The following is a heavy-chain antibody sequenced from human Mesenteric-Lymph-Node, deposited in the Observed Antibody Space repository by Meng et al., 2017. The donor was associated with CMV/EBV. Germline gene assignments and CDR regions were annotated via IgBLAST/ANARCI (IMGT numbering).Heavy chain of an antibody. Sequence: SETLSLTCAVYGGSFSGYYWSWIRQPPGKGLEWIGEINHSGSTNYNPSLKSRVTISVDTSKNQFSLKLTSVTAADTAVYYCARGPGYCSGGSCSYFDYWGQGTLVTVSS. CDR2: INHSGST. J-gene: IGHJ4*02. D-gene: IGHD2-15*01. CDR1: GGSFSGYY. CDR3: ARGPGYCSGGSCSYFDY. V-gene: IGHV4-34*01.